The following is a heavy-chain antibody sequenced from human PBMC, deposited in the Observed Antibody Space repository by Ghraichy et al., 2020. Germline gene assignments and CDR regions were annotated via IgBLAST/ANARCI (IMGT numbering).Heavy chain of an antibody. J-gene: IGHJ2*01. D-gene: IGHD4-23*01. CDR2: INHSGST. CDR1: GGSFSGYY. V-gene: IGHV4-34*01. CDR3: ARHDYGGNSLIWYFDL. Sequence: QTLSLTCAVYGGSFSGYYWSWIRQPPGKGLEWIGEINHSGSTNYIPSLKSRVTISVDTSKNQFSLKLSSVTAADTAVYYCARHDYGGNSLIWYFDLWGRGTLVTVSS.